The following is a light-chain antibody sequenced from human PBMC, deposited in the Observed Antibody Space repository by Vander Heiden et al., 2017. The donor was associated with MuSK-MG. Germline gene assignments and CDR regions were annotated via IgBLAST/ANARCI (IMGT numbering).Light chain of an antibody. Sequence: EIVLTQSLATLSLSPGDEATLSCPTSQRVNTYLVWYQQKPGQAPRLLISDAIYRATGIPVRFSGSGSGTDFTLTISSLEPEDFAVYYCLHRSNCPITFGGGTKVDIK. CDR1: QRVNTY. J-gene: IGKJ4*01. V-gene: IGKV3-11*01. CDR3: LHRSNCPIT. CDR2: DAI.